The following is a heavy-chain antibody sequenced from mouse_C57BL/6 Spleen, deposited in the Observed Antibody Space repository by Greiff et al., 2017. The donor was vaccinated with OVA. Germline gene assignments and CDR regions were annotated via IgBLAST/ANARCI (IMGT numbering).Heavy chain of an antibody. CDR2: IDPETGGT. CDR3: TRWITTVVATWRYAMDY. V-gene: IGHV1-15*01. Sequence: QVQLQQSGAELVTPGASVTLSCKASGYTFTDYEMHWVKQTPVHGLEWIGAIDPETGGTAYNQKFKGKAILTADKSSSTAYMELRSPTSEDSAVYYCTRWITTVVATWRYAMDYWGQGTSVTVSS. J-gene: IGHJ4*01. D-gene: IGHD1-1*01. CDR1: GYTFTDYE.